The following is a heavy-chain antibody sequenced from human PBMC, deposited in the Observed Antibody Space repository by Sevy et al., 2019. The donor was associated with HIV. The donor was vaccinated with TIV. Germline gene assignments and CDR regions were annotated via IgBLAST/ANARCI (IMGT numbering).Heavy chain of an antibody. D-gene: IGHD6-19*01. CDR3: VRDGSGWAFDS. Sequence: GGSLRLSCAASGFTFSSYWMHWVRQAPGKGLLWVSRINSDGSRTRYADSVKGRFTISRDNAKNTLYLQMNSPRAEDTAVYFCVRDGSGWAFDSWGQGSLVTVSS. CDR2: INSDGSRT. V-gene: IGHV3-74*01. CDR1: GFTFSSYW. J-gene: IGHJ4*02.